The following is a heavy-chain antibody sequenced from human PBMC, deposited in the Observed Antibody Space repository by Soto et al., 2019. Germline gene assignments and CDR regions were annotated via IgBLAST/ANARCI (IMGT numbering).Heavy chain of an antibody. Sequence: GGSLRLSCEASGFIFTNFWMHWVRQVPGKGLVWVSRIDTSGSSTSYADSVKGRFTISRDNAKNTVSLQMNSLRAEDTGVYYCAKDSWYFDLWSQGSLVTAPQ. CDR3: AKDSWYFDL. D-gene: IGHD6-13*01. CDR1: GFIFTNFW. CDR2: IDTSGSST. V-gene: IGHV3-74*01. J-gene: IGHJ4*02.